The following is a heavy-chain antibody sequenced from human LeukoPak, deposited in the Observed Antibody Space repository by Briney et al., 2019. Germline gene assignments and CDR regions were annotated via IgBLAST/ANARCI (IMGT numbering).Heavy chain of an antibody. Sequence: PRGSPCPSRAASGFAVSSIYTSGVCQAPGKGLKWVSVIYSGGSTYYADSVQGRFTISRDNSKNTLYLQMNSLRAEDTAVYYCARELTMVTSHNWFRPW. V-gene: IGHV3-66*01. D-gene: IGHD4-17*01. J-gene: IGHJ5*02. CDR1: GFAVSSIY. CDR2: IYSGGST. CDR3: ARELTMVTSHNWFRP.